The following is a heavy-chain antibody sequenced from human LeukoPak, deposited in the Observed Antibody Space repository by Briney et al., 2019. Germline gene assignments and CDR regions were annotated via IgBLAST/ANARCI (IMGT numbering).Heavy chain of an antibody. V-gene: IGHV4-34*01. CDR2: INHSGST. J-gene: IGHJ4*02. Sequence: GSLRLSCTVSDGSISGYYWSWIRQPPVKGLEWIGEINHSGSTNYNPSLKSRVTISVDTSKNQFSLKLSSVTAADTAVYYCARVEERPTPMIDYWGQGTPVTVSS. CDR1: DGSISGYY. CDR3: ARVEERPTPMIDY. D-gene: IGHD1-1*01.